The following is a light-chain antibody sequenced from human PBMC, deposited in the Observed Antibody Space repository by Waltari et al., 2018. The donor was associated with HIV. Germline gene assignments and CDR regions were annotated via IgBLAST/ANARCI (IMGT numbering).Light chain of an antibody. Sequence: VSVALGQTARITCGGYNIENRNVYWYQQQPGQAPLLVIYRDTNRPSGIPERFSGSNSGNTATLTISRAQAGDEADYYCQVWDSSTVVFGGGTQLTVL. J-gene: IGLJ2*01. CDR2: RDT. CDR3: QVWDSSTVV. CDR1: NIENRN. V-gene: IGLV3-9*01.